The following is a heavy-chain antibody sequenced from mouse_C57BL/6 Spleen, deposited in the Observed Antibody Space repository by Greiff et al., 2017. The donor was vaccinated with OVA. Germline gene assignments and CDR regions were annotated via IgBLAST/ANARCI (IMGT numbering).Heavy chain of an antibody. CDR2: ISSGGDYI. J-gene: IGHJ2*01. CDR1: GFTFSSYA. V-gene: IGHV5-9-1*02. Sequence: EVNVVESGEGLVKPGGSLKLSCAASGFTFSSYAMSWVRQTPEKRLEWVAYISSGGDYIYYADTVKGRFTISRDNARNTLYLQMSSLKSEDTAMYYCTRVHPHFDYWGQGTTLTVSS. CDR3: TRVHPHFDY.